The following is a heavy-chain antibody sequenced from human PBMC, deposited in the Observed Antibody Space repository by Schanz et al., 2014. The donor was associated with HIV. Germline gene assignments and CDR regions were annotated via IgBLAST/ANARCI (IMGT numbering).Heavy chain of an antibody. J-gene: IGHJ4*02. Sequence: QVQLVESGGGLVQPGGSLRLSCAASGFTFSTYGMHWVRQAPGKGLEWVAVIWYDGSNKYYADSVKGRFTISRDNSKNTLYLQMNSLRAEDTAVYYCANEEAPNDYWGQGTLVTVSS. V-gene: IGHV3-33*06. CDR3: ANEEAPNDY. CDR1: GFTFSTYG. D-gene: IGHD6-6*01. CDR2: IWYDGSNK.